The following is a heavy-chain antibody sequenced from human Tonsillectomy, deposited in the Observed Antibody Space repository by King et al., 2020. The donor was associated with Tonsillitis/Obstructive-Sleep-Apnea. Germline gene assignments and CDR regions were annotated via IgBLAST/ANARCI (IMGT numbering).Heavy chain of an antibody. J-gene: IGHJ3*02. CDR3: AREALDAFDI. V-gene: IGHV4-59*01. Sequence: VQLQESGPGLVKPSETLSLTCTVSAGSISSYYWSWIRPPPGKGLEWIGYIDYSGSTNYNPSLKSRVTISVDTSKNQFSLKLSSVTAADTAVFYCAREALDAFDIWGQGTMVTVSS. CDR2: IDYSGST. CDR1: AGSISSYY.